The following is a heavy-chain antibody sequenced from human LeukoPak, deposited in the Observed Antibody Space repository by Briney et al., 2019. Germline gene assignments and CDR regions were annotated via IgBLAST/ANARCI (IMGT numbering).Heavy chain of an antibody. D-gene: IGHD7-27*01. CDR3: ARESLGIWHLDY. CDR1: GASISRSNYY. Sequence: SETLSLTCTVSGASISRSNYYWAWIRQPPGKGLEWIGSIFFSGSTYRNPSLKTRLTLSVNTSKNQFSLKLTSVTAADTAVYYCARESLGIWHLDYWGQGIRVTVSS. V-gene: IGHV4-39*07. J-gene: IGHJ4*02. CDR2: IFFSGST.